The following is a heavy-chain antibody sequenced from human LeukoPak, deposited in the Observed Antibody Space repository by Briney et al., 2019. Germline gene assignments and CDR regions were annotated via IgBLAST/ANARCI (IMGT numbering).Heavy chain of an antibody. CDR3: AREIQDGDNWFDP. CDR1: GYTFTGYY. J-gene: IGHJ5*02. V-gene: IGHV1-2*02. CDR2: INPNSGGT. Sequence: ASVKVSCQASGYTFTGYYMHWVRQPPAQRREWMGWINPNSGGTNFAQKFQGRVTMTRDTSINTAYLELSRLRSDGTAVYYWAREIQDGDNWFDPWGQGTLVSVS. D-gene: IGHD3-10*01.